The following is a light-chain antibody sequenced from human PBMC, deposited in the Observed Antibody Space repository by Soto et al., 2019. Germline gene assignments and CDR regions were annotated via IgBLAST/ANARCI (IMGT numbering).Light chain of an antibody. Sequence: QAVVTQEPSFSVSPGRTVTLTCVLSSGSVSISYYPSWYQQTPGQAPRTLIYRTNTRSSGVPDRFSGSILGNKAALTITGAQAHDESDYYCVLYMGSGIWVFGGGTKLTVL. CDR2: RTN. J-gene: IGLJ3*02. V-gene: IGLV8-61*01. CDR1: SGSVSISYY. CDR3: VLYMGSGIWV.